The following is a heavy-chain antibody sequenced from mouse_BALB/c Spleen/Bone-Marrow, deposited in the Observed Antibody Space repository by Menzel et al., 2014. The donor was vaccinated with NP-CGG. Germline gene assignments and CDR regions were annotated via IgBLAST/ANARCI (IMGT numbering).Heavy chain of an antibody. J-gene: IGHJ2*01. V-gene: IGHV1S130*01. Sequence: VKLMESGSVLVRPGASVKLSCKASGYTFTSSWMHWAKQRPGQGLEWIGEIHPNSGNTSYNEKFKGKATLTVDTSSSTAYVDLSILTSEDSAVYYCARSGFDYWGQGTTLTVSS. CDR2: IHPNSGNT. D-gene: IGHD4-1*01. CDR3: ARSGFDY. CDR1: GYTFTSSW.